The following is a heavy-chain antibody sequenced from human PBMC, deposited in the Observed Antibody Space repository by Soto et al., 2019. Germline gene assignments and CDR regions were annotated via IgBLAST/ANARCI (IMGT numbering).Heavy chain of an antibody. Sequence: QVQLQQWGAGLLKPSETLSLTCAVYGGSFSGYYWSWIRQPPGKGLEWFGEINHSGGTNYHPSLRRRVTISVDTSKNQFSLKLSSVSAADTAVYYCARGRGFGVGKDYYYDYMYVWGEGTTVTVSS. CDR2: INHSGGT. CDR3: ARGRGFGVGKDYYYDYMYV. CDR1: GGSFSGYY. D-gene: IGHD3-3*01. J-gene: IGHJ6*03. V-gene: IGHV4-34*01.